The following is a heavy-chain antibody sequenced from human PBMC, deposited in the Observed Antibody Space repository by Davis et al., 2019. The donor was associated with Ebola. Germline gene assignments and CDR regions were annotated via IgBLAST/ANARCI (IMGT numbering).Heavy chain of an antibody. V-gene: IGHV1-8*01. CDR1: GYTFTTYD. CDR3: TRRGRFDP. J-gene: IGHJ5*02. Sequence: AASVKVSCKASGYTFTTYDIYWVRQATGQGLEWMGWMNPNSGNTVFAQKFQGRVIMTRNASISTAYMELSSLRSEDTALYYCTRRGRFDPWGQGTLVTVSS. CDR2: MNPNSGNT.